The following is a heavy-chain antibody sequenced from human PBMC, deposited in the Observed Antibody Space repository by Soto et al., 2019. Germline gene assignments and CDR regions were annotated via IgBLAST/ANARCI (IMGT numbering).Heavy chain of an antibody. Sequence: SVKVSCKASGFTFISSAVQWVRQARGQRLEWIGWIVVVSGNTNYAQKFQERVTITRDMSTSTAYMELSSLRSDDTAVYYCAADYYNTNGYYWDYWGQGTLVTVS. D-gene: IGHD3-22*01. V-gene: IGHV1-58*01. CDR2: IVVVSGNT. CDR1: GFTFISSA. CDR3: AADYYNTNGYYWDY. J-gene: IGHJ4*02.